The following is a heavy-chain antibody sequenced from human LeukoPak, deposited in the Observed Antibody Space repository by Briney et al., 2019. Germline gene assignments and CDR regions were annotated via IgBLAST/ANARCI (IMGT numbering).Heavy chain of an antibody. CDR3: ARECSSSTCYTRSFDP. CDR2: IYHSGST. J-gene: IGHJ5*02. D-gene: IGHD2-2*02. V-gene: IGHV4-38-2*02. Sequence: SSETLSLTCTVSGYSISSGYYWGWIRQRPGKGLGWIGNIYHSGSTYYNPSLKIRVTMSRDTSKNQFALNLNSVTATDTAVYYCARECSSSTCYTRSFDPWGQGTLVTVSS. CDR1: GYSISSGYY.